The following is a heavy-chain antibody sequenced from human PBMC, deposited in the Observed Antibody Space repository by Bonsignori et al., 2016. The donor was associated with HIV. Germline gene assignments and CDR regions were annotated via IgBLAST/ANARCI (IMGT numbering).Heavy chain of an antibody. CDR2: IYYSGST. CDR1: GGSISSYY. J-gene: IGHJ4*02. CDR3: ARWDRWNYKFDY. V-gene: IGHV4-59*01. Sequence: SETLSLTCTVSGGSISSYYWSWIRQPPGKGLEWIGYIYYSGSTNYNPSLKSRVTISVDTSKNQFSLKLSSVTAADTAVYYCARWDRWNYKFDYWGQGTLVTVSS. D-gene: IGHD1-7*01.